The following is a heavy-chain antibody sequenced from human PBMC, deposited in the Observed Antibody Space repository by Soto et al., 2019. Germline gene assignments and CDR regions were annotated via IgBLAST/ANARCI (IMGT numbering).Heavy chain of an antibody. J-gene: IGHJ3*02. D-gene: IGHD3-3*01. Sequence: GGSLRLSCSASGFTFSSYAMHWVRQAPGKGLEYVSAISSNGGSTYYADSVKGRFTISRDNSKNTLYLQMSSLRAEDTAVYYGVKGGYDFWSGYYAFDIWGQGTMVTVSS. CDR1: GFTFSSYA. CDR2: ISSNGGST. V-gene: IGHV3-64D*06. CDR3: VKGGYDFWSGYYAFDI.